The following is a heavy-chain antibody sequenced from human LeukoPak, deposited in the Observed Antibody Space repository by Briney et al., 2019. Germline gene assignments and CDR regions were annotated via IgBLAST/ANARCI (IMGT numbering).Heavy chain of an antibody. CDR3: ASAKAAAGTEFPFDY. CDR2: IYYSGST. J-gene: IGHJ4*02. V-gene: IGHV4-59*08. Sequence: PSETLSLTCTVSGGSISSYYWSWIRQPPGKGLEWIGYIYYSGSTNYNPSPKSRVTISVDTSKNQFSLKLSSVTAADTAVYYCASAKAAAGTEFPFDYWGQGTLVTVSS. CDR1: GGSISSYY. D-gene: IGHD6-13*01.